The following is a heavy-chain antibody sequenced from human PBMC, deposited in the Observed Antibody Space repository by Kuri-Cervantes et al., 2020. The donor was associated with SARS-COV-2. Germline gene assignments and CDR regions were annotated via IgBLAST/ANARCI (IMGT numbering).Heavy chain of an antibody. CDR3: ARVFGSYLFDY. J-gene: IGHJ4*02. CDR2: IYYSGTP. Sequence: SETLSLTCTVSGGSISSGDYYWSWIRQPPGKGLEWIASIYYSGTPKYNPALESRATISRDTSKNQFSLDLSSVTAADTAVYYCARVFGSYLFDYWGQGMLVTVSS. CDR1: GGSISSGDYY. D-gene: IGHD3-10*01. V-gene: IGHV4-61*08.